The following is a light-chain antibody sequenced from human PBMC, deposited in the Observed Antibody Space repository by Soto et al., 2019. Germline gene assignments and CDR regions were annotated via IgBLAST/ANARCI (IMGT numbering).Light chain of an antibody. J-gene: IGKJ1*01. Sequence: DIQMTQSPSTLSASAGDRVTITCRASQSINSWLAWYPQKPGKVPKLLIYKASTLESGVPSRFSGSKSGTEFTLTISSLQPDDFASYYCQQYNSYPRTFGQGTKLEI. CDR3: QQYNSYPRT. V-gene: IGKV1-5*03. CDR1: QSINSW. CDR2: KAS.